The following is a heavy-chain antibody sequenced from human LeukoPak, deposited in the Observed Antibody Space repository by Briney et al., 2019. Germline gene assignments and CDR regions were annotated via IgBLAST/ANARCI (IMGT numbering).Heavy chain of an antibody. J-gene: IGHJ5*02. CDR2: IRSKAYGGTT. V-gene: IGHV3-49*04. CDR1: GFTFGDYA. CDR3: TRENCSGGGCSTWFDP. D-gene: IGHD2-15*01. Sequence: HTGGSLRLSCTASGFTFGDYAMSWVREAPGKGLEGVSFIRSKAYGGTTEYAAAVRVRFTLSRDDSKSIAHLQMKSLKTEDKDVYYCTRENCSGGGCSTWFDPWGQGTLVTVSS.